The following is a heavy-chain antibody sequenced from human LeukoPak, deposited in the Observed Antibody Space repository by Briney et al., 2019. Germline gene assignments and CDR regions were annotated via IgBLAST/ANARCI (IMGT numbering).Heavy chain of an antibody. J-gene: IGHJ4*02. CDR1: GFTVSSNY. CDR2: IYSGGST. V-gene: IGHV3-66*01. Sequence: PGGSLRLSCAASGFTVSSNYMSWVRQAPGKGQEWVSVIYSGGSTYYADSVKGRFTISRDNSKNTLYLQMNSLRAEDTAVYYCARDTSNYYYDSSGYSYYFDYWGQGTLVTVSS. CDR3: ARDTSNYYYDSSGYSYYFDY. D-gene: IGHD3-22*01.